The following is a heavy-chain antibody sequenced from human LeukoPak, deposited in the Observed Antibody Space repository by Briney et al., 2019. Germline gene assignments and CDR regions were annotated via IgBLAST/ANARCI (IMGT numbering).Heavy chain of an antibody. J-gene: IGHJ4*02. V-gene: IGHV3-30-3*01. D-gene: IGHD4-11*01. CDR1: GFTFSSYA. CDR2: ISYDGSNK. Sequence: GRSLRLSCAASGFTFSSYAMHWVRQAPGKGLEWVAVISYDGSNKYYADSVKGRFTISRDNSKNTLYLQMNSLRAEDTAVYYCARDPTTVPSSYYFDYWDQGTLVTVSS. CDR3: ARDPTTVPSSYYFDY.